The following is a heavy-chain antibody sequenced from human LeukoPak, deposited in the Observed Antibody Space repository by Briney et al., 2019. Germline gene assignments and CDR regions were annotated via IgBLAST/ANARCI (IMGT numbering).Heavy chain of an antibody. D-gene: IGHD3-3*01. J-gene: IGHJ4*02. CDR2: IKTESEGGIT. Sequence: GGSLRLSCAASGFTFTNAWMNWVRQAPGKGLEWVGRIKTESEGGITDYAAPVKGRFTISRDDPRDTLYLHMNSLKSEDTAVYYCTTGDFWSLPVNDYWGQGVLVTVSS. CDR1: GFTFTNAW. V-gene: IGHV3-15*01. CDR3: TTGDFWSLPVNDY.